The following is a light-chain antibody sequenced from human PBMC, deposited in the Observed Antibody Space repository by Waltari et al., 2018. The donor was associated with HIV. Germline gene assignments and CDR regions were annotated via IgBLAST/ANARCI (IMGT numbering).Light chain of an antibody. V-gene: IGLV2-23*02. Sequence: QSALPQPASVSASPGQSLIIPCSGASSPIGCYTLVSWYQQHPGKAPKLIIYAVNKPPSGVANRFACSKSGNTASLTISGLQAEDEADYYCSSYAGARGGVFGGGTKLTVL. J-gene: IGLJ2*01. CDR1: SSPIGCYTL. CDR2: AVN. CDR3: SSYAGARGGV.